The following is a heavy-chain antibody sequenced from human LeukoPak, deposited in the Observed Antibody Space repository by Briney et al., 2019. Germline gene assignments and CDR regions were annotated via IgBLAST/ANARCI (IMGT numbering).Heavy chain of an antibody. CDR2: IYYSGST. J-gene: IGHJ4*02. V-gene: IGHV4-59*08. CDR3: ARLGVIYNGWYYFDY. D-gene: IGHD6-19*01. Sequence: PSETLSLTCPVSGGSISSYYWSWDRQPLGKGLECVGYIYYSGSTNYNPSLKSRVTISVDTSKSQFSLKLSSVTAADTAVYYCARLGVIYNGWYYFDYWGQGTLVTVSS. CDR1: GGSISSYY.